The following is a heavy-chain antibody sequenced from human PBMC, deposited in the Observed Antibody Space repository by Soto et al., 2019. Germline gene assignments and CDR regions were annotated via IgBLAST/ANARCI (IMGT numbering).Heavy chain of an antibody. V-gene: IGHV1-2*04. D-gene: IGHD3-16*02. CDR3: ARGEVITFGGFIVIPNYYYYRMDV. J-gene: IGHJ6*02. CDR1: GYTFTGYY. CDR2: INPNSGGT. Sequence: GASVKVSCKASGYTFTGYYMHWVGQAPGQGLEWMGWINPNSGGTNYAQKFQGWVTMTRDPSISTAYMELSRLRSDDTAVYYCARGEVITFGGFIVIPNYYYYRMDVSAQGTTVTVSS.